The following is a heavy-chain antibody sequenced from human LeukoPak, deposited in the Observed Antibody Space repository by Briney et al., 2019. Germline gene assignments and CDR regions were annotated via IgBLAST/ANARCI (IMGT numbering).Heavy chain of an antibody. CDR3: ARPLLQWYAFDI. CDR1: GSSFTSYW. Sequence: GESLQISCKGSGSSFTSYWIGGVRQLPGKGLEGMGIIYPGDSDTRYSPSCQGQVTISADNSISTAYLQWSSLKASDTAMYYCARPLLQWYAFDIWGQGTMVTVSS. D-gene: IGHD2-15*01. CDR2: IYPGDSDT. V-gene: IGHV5-51*01. J-gene: IGHJ3*02.